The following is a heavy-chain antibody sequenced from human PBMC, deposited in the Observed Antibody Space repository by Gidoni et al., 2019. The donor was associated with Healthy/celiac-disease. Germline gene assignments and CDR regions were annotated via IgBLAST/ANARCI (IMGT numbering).Heavy chain of an antibody. V-gene: IGHV1-45*02. J-gene: IGHJ6*02. CDR2: ITPVNGNT. D-gene: IGHD4-17*01. CDR1: GYTFTYRY. CDR3: ARGAYGDYYYGMDV. Sequence: QMQLVQSGAEVKKTGSSVKVSCKASGYTFTYRYLHWVRQAPGQALEWMGWITPVNGNTNYAQKFQDRVTITRDRSMSTAYMELSSLRSEDTAMYYCARGAYGDYYYGMDVWGQGTTVTVSS.